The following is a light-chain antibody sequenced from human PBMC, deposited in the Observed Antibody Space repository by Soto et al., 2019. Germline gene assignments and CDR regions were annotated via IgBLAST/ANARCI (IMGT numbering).Light chain of an antibody. J-gene: IGKJ2*01. CDR1: QSVRNNY. V-gene: IGKV3-20*01. CDR3: QQYGSPPPYT. Sequence: EVVLTQSPGTLSLSPGERATLSCRASQSVRNNYLAWYQQKPGQSPKLLIFGSSDRATGIPDRFSGSGSGTDFTLTISRLEPEDFAVYYCQQYGSPPPYTFGQGTKLEIK. CDR2: GSS.